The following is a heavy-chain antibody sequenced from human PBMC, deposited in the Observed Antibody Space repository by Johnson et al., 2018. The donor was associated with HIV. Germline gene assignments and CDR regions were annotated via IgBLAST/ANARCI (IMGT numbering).Heavy chain of an antibody. CDR1: GFNFNGFG. CDR2: LRYDGTNK. J-gene: IGHJ3*02. D-gene: IGHD3-3*01. V-gene: IGHV3-30*02. CDR3: ANDFWSGSGI. Sequence: QMQLVESGGGVVQPGGSLRLSCAASGFNFNGFGMHWVRQAPGKGLEWVAFLRYDGTNKNYADSVKGRFTISRDNSKSTLYLQMNSLRAEDTAVYYCANDFWSGSGIWGQGTMVTVSS.